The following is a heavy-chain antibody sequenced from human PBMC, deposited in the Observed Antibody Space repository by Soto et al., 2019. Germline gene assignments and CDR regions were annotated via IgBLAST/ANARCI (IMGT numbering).Heavy chain of an antibody. J-gene: IGHJ4*02. V-gene: IGHV4-34*01. CDR2: INQSSTT. D-gene: IGHD1-26*01. CDR3: ARGYFEFRVIILDY. Sequence: SETLSLTCEVPGGSFSADYWTWIRQPPGKGLEWIGEINQSSTTDYSPSLRSRVSMSIDTSKQQFSLKLTSVTAADTALYYCARGYFEFRVIILDYWGQGVLVTVS. CDR1: GGSFSADY.